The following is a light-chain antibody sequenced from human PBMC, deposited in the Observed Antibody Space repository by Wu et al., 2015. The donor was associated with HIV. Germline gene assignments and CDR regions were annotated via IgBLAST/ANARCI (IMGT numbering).Light chain of an antibody. Sequence: DIQMTQSPSSLSAFVGDRVTITCRASQDISNSLAWYQQKLGNAPNLLISVASRLESGVPSRFSGSGSGTNYTLTISSLQPEDFATYYCQQYYDTPITFGQGTRLEIK. J-gene: IGKJ5*01. CDR3: QQYYDTPIT. CDR1: QDISNS. CDR2: VAS. V-gene: IGKV1-NL1*01.